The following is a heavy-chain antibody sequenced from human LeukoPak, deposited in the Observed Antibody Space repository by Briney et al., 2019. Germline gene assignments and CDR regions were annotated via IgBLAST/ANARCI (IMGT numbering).Heavy chain of an antibody. D-gene: IGHD3-9*01. CDR2: INPSGGST. J-gene: IGHJ3*02. CDR3: ARGTSSNYDILTGYYNVRQDAFDI. V-gene: IGHV1-46*01. CDR1: GYTFTSYY. Sequence: ASVKVSCKASGYTFTSYYMHWVRQAPGQGLEWMGIINPSGGSTSYAQKFQGRVTMTRDTSTSTVYMELSSLRSEDTAVYYCARGTSSNYDILTGYYNVRQDAFDIWGQGTMVTVSS.